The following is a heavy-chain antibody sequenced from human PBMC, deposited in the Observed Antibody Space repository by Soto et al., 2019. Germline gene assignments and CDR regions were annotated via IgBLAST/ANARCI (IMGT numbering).Heavy chain of an antibody. CDR1: GFTFSSYG. Sequence: GSLRLSCAASGFTFSSYGMHWVRQAPGKGLEWVAVISYDGSNEYYADSVKGRFTISRDNSKNTLYLQMNSLRAEDTAVYYCATASSPYGDYDAFDIWGQGTMVTVSS. V-gene: IGHV3-30*03. D-gene: IGHD4-17*01. J-gene: IGHJ3*02. CDR2: ISYDGSNE. CDR3: ATASSPYGDYDAFDI.